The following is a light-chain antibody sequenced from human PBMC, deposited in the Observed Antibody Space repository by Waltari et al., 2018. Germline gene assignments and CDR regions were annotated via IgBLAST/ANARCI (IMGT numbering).Light chain of an antibody. V-gene: IGLV3-21*04. CDR1: NVGNEN. Sequence: SYVLTPPPSVSVAPGKTDRITCGGNNVGNENVHWYQQKPGQAPVGVIYYNSDRPSGIAERFTGSNSGNTATLTIRRVEAGDEADYYCQVWDSTTDHRVFGTGTKVTVL. CDR2: YNS. CDR3: QVWDSTTDHRV. J-gene: IGLJ1*01.